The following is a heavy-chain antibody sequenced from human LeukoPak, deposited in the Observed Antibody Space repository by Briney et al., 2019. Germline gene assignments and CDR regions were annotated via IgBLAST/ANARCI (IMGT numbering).Heavy chain of an antibody. CDR2: VSAANNP. CDR3: AMSVEMPPIPSFDY. J-gene: IGHJ4*02. Sequence: GASVKVSCKTSGYIFTPHHIHWMRQAPGQGLELLGWVSAANNPEYSQKFQGRVVITRDASATTSYPELSSLRSEDTAVYYCAMSVEMPPIPSFDYWGQGTLVTVSS. CDR1: GYIFTPHH. D-gene: IGHD5-24*01. V-gene: IGHV1-3*01.